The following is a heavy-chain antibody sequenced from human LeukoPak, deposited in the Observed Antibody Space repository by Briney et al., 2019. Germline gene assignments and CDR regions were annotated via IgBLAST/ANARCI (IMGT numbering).Heavy chain of an antibody. V-gene: IGHV3-23*01. D-gene: IGHD1-26*01. CDR3: AKFRGYSGTNRYYFDY. CDR1: GFTFSSYA. Sequence: PGASLRLSCAASGFTFSSYAMSWARQAPGEGLEWVSAISGSGGSTYYADSVKGRFTISRDNSKNTLYLQMNSLRAEDTAVYYCAKFRGYSGTNRYYFDYWGQGTLVTVSS. CDR2: ISGSGGST. J-gene: IGHJ4*02.